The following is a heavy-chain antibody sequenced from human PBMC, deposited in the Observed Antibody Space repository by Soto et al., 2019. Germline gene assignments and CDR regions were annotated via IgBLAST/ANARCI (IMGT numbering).Heavy chain of an antibody. V-gene: IGHV1-69*12. J-gene: IGHJ4*02. CDR1: EGTFSSYA. Sequence: QVQLVQSGAEVKKPGSSVKVSCKASEGTFSSYAISWVRQAPGQGLEWMGGIIPIFGTANYAQKFQGRVTIAADESTSVVCLELSSLSCVDTEVYYCARDTDRDAVAGTFDYWGEGSLVTVSS. CDR3: ARDTDRDAVAGTFDY. CDR2: IIPIFGTA. D-gene: IGHD6-19*01.